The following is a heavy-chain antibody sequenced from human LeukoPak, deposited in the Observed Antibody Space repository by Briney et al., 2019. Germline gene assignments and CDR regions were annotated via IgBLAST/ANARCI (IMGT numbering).Heavy chain of an antibody. V-gene: IGHV4-39*01. CDR2: IYSSGNT. CDR1: GGSISTTNYY. J-gene: IGHJ5*02. D-gene: IGHD3-3*01. Sequence: SETLSLTCTVPGGSISTTNYYWGWIRQPPGRDLEWIGSIYSSGNTYYNPSLESRVTISVDTSKNQLSLKLTSATAADTSVYYCARHSGLRSPFDPWGQGTLVTVSS. CDR3: ARHSGLRSPFDP.